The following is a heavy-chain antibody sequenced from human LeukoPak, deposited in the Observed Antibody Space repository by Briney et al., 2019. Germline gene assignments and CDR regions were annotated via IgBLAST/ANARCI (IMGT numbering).Heavy chain of an antibody. CDR2: IKKDGSEK. CDR3: ARDYPSEWELVPPFDY. V-gene: IGHV3-7*03. J-gene: IGHJ4*02. CDR1: GFSFSSFW. D-gene: IGHD1-26*01. Sequence: QAGGSLRLSCATSGFSFSSFWMSWVRQAPGKGLEWVANIKKDGSEKYYVDSVKGRFTISRDNAKNSLYLQMNSLRAEDTAVYYCARDYPSEWELVPPFDYWGQGTLVTVSS.